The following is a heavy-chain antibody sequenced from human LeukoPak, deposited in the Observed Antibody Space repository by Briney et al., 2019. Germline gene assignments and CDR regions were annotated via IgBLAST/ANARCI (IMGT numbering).Heavy chain of an antibody. CDR2: IKEDGSER. CDR1: AFIFSGHW. D-gene: IGHD1/OR15-1a*01. CDR3: AREGMEQTLAEDYYFDY. J-gene: IGHJ4*02. Sequence: PGGSLRLSCEGSAFIFSGHWMNWVRQTPGKGLEWVASIKEDGSERQYVDSVKGRFTISRDNSKNTLYLQMNSLRAEDTAVYYCAREGMEQTLAEDYYFDYWGQGTLVTVSS. V-gene: IGHV3-7*01.